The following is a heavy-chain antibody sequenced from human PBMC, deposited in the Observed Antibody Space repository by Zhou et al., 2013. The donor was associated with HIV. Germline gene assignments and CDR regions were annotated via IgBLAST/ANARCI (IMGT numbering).Heavy chain of an antibody. J-gene: IGHJ3*01. CDR1: GYTFTGYY. CDR2: INPKSGDT. V-gene: IGHV1-2*02. Sequence: QVQLVQSGAEVKKPGASVKVSCKASGYTFTGYYVHWVRQAPGQGLEWMGWINPKSGDTNYVQKFQGRVTMTRDTSISTAYMELSRLRSDDTAIYYCASWGLHSISSYYYRAAFDVWGQGTTVTVSS. CDR3: ASWGLHSISSYYYRAAFDV. D-gene: IGHD3-22*01.